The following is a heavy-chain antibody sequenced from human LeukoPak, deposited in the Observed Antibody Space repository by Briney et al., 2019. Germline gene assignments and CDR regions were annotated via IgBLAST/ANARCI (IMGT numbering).Heavy chain of an antibody. CDR3: AISLGGHYDYYRGV. J-gene: IGHJ6*03. Sequence: SETLSLTCIVPGGSISSYYWSWIRQPPGKGLEWVGYIYDSGVTTYNPSLKSRVNISVDKSKNKFSLKLSSMTAAHTTVFYCAISLGGHYDYYRGVGGKGTADHISS. CDR2: IYDSGVT. CDR1: GGSISSYY. V-gene: IGHV4-59*08. D-gene: IGHD3-10*01.